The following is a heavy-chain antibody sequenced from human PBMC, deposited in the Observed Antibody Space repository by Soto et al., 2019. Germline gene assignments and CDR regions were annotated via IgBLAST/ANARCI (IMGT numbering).Heavy chain of an antibody. D-gene: IGHD2-21*02. CDR1: GVSVRSYT. Sequence: PSETLSLTCIVSGVSVRSYTWSWVRQPANKGLAWIGRVFSSVSATYNPSLKSRVSIPMDTPGNRISLKLDSVTAADAGVYFCARDGMTTGDTWGPGTLVTV. CDR2: VFSSVSA. J-gene: IGHJ4*02. CDR3: ARDGMTTGDT. V-gene: IGHV4-4*07.